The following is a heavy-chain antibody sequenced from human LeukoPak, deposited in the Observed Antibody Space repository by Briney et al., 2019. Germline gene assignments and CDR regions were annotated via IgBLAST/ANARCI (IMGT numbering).Heavy chain of an antibody. CDR2: IYYSGST. Sequence: SETLSLTCTVSGASISAFHWTWFRQPPGKGLEWIGYIYYSGSTNYNPSLKSRVTISVDTSKNQFSLKLSSVTAADTAVYYCARGGDGYNYSWGQGTLVTVSS. J-gene: IGHJ4*02. CDR3: ARGGDGYNYS. D-gene: IGHD5-24*01. V-gene: IGHV4-59*01. CDR1: GASISAFH.